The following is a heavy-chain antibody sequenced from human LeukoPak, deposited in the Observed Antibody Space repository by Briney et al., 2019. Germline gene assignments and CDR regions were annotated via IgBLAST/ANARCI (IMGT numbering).Heavy chain of an antibody. CDR3: AGTYSSGWNIYFQH. CDR1: GGSISGYY. Sequence: SQTLSLTCTVSGGSISGYYSSAVRQPPGEGQESVGYIYITVGANYNPSLASVVTLSVDTSKNQFSLKRSSVTAPGTAVSYCAGTYSSGWNIYFQHWGEGKFGTVSS. D-gene: IGHD6-19*01. J-gene: IGHJ1*01. V-gene: IGHV4-4*08. CDR2: IYITVGA.